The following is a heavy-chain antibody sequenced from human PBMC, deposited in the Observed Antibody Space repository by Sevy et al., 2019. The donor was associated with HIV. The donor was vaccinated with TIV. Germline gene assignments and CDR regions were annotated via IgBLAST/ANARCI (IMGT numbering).Heavy chain of an antibody. D-gene: IGHD2-2*01. CDR1: GYTLTELS. J-gene: IGHJ6*02. CDR3: AMPLVVPAADYYYYGMDV. Sequence: ASVKVSCKVSGYTLTELSMHWVRQAPGKGLEWMGGFDPEDGETIYAQKFQGRVTTTEDTSTDTAYMELSSLRSEDTAVYYCAMPLVVPAADYYYYGMDVWGQGTTVTVSS. V-gene: IGHV1-24*01. CDR2: FDPEDGET.